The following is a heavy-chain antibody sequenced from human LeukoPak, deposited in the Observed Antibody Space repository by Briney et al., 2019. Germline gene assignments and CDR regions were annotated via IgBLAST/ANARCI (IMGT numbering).Heavy chain of an antibody. V-gene: IGHV4-34*01. CDR2: INHSGST. CDR3: ARSSNLAYNWFDP. CDR1: GGPFSGYH. J-gene: IGHJ5*02. D-gene: IGHD2-2*01. Sequence: SETLSLTCGVHGGPFSGYHWSWIHQPPGKGLEWIGEINHSGSTNYNSSLKSRVTISVDTSKNQFSLKLSSVTAADTAVYYCARSSNLAYNWFDPWGQGTLVTVSS.